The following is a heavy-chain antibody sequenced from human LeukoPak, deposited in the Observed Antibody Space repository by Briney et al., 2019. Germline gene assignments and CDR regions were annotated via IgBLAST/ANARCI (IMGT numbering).Heavy chain of an antibody. J-gene: IGHJ4*02. V-gene: IGHV4-4*07. D-gene: IGHD6-13*01. CDR1: GGSIGSYY. CDR2: IYSTGST. CDR3: ARQIASAGTAGFDF. Sequence: PETLSLTCTVSGGSIGSYYWSWIRQPAGRGLEWIGRIYSTGSTNYNPSLKSRVTMSVDTSKNQFSLRLRSVTAADTAVYYCARQIASAGTAGFDFWGQGALVTVSS.